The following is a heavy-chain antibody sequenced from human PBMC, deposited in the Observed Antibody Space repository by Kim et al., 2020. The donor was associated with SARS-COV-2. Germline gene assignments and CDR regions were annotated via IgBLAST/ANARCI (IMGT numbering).Heavy chain of an antibody. V-gene: IGHV3-64D*09. Sequence: GGSLRLSCSASGFTFSSSAMHWVRQAPGKGLEYVSGISHNGDSTYYAYSVKGRFTISRDNSNNTLYLQMSSLRGEDTAVYYCVKDRYYYDSSTYPIHWGHGNLVTVSS. CDR3: VKDRYYYDSSTYPIH. CDR1: GFTFSSSA. D-gene: IGHD3-22*01. CDR2: ISHNGDST. J-gene: IGHJ4*01.